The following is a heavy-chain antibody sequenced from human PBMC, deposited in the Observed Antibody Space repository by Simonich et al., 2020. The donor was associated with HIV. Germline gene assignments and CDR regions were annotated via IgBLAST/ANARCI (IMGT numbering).Heavy chain of an antibody. D-gene: IGHD3-16*01. CDR1: GFTFSSYA. Sequence: QVQLVESGGGVVQPGRSLRLSCAASGFTFSSYAMNWVRQAPGKGLEGVAVISYDGSNKYYAESVKGRFTIARDKSKNTLYLQMNSLRAEDTAVYYCASGGSISSVWADDYWGQGTLVTVSS. V-gene: IGHV3-30*07. CDR3: ASGGSISSVWADDY. J-gene: IGHJ4*02. CDR2: ISYDGSNK.